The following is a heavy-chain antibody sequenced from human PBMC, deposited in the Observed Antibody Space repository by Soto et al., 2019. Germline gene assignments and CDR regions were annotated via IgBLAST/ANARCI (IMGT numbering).Heavy chain of an antibody. CDR1: GDSVSSNSAA. Sequence: SQTLSLTCAISGDSVSSNSAAWNWIRQSPSRGLEWLGRTYYRSKWYNDYAVSVKSRITINPDTSKNQFSLQLNSVTPEDTAVYYCARDRAYFVSCCYYYASDAFYIWGQGTMVTVSS. J-gene: IGHJ3*02. CDR3: ARDRAYFVSCCYYYASDAFYI. D-gene: IGHD3-22*01. CDR2: TYYRSKWYN. V-gene: IGHV6-1*01.